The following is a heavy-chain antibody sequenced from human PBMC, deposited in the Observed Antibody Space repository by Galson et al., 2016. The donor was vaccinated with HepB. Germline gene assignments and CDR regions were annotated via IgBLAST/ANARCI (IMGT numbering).Heavy chain of an antibody. CDR3: ARGKALFTMPWNYGLDA. CDR1: GFTFSIHD. CDR2: IETAGDT. V-gene: IGHV3-13*01. D-gene: IGHD1-1*01. J-gene: IGHJ6*04. Sequence: SLRLSCAASGFTFSIHDMHWVRQVTGKGLEWVSAIETAGDTYYPDSVKGRFTISRENAKNSLYLQMNDLRAGDTAVYYCARGKALFTMPWNYGLDAWGKGTAVTVSS.